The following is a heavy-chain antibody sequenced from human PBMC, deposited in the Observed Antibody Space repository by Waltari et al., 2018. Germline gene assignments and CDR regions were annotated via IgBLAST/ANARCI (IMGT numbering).Heavy chain of an antibody. V-gene: IGHV1-46*01. Sequence: QVQLVQSGAEVKKPGASVKVSCKASGYTFTSYYMHWVRQAPGQGLEWMGIINPSGGSTSYAQKFQGRVTMTRDTSTSTVYMELSSLRSEDTAVYYCASSEAVAGSRDYYYMDVWGKGTTVTVSS. D-gene: IGHD6-19*01. CDR3: ASSEAVAGSRDYYYMDV. CDR1: GYTFTSYY. CDR2: INPSGGST. J-gene: IGHJ6*03.